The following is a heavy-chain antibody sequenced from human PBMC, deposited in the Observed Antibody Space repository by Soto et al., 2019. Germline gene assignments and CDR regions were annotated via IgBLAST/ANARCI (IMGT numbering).Heavy chain of an antibody. V-gene: IGHV4-30-2*01. J-gene: IGHJ4*02. CDR1: GGSISSGGYS. CDR2: IYHSGST. Sequence: QLQLQESGSGLVKPSQTLSLTCAVSGGSISSGGYSWSWIRQPPGKGLEWIGYIYHSGSTYYNPSLKSRVTISVDRSKNQFPLKLSSVTAAATAVYYCAAGAIFGVVPLDYWGQGTLVTVSS. D-gene: IGHD3-3*01. CDR3: AAGAIFGVVPLDY.